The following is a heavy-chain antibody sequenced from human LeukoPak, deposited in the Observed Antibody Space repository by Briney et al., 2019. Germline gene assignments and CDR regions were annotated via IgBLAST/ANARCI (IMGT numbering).Heavy chain of an antibody. Sequence: ASVKVSCKASGGTFSSYAISWVRQAPGQGLEWMGGIIPIFGTANYAQKFQGRVTITADESTSTAYMELRSLRSDDTAVYYCARDLWGSSGWYGAFDIWGQGTMVTVSS. J-gene: IGHJ3*02. CDR2: IIPIFGTA. D-gene: IGHD6-19*01. CDR1: GGTFSSYA. CDR3: ARDLWGSSGWYGAFDI. V-gene: IGHV1-69*13.